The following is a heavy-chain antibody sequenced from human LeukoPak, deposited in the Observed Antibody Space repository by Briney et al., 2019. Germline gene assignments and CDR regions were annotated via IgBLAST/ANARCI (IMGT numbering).Heavy chain of an antibody. CDR1: GYTFTNYY. D-gene: IGHD2-15*01. J-gene: IGHJ3*02. CDR2: INPNSGGT. V-gene: IGHV1-2*02. Sequence: EASVKVSCKASGYTFTNYYMHWVRQAPGQGLEWMGWINPNSGGTNYAQKFQGRVTMTRDTSISTAYMELSRLRSDDTAVYYCAKLGYCSGGSCYGDDAFDIWGQGTMVTVSS. CDR3: AKLGYCSGGSCYGDDAFDI.